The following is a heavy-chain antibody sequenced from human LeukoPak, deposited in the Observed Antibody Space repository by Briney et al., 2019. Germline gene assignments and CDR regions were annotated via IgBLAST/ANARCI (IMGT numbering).Heavy chain of an antibody. CDR2: IRYDGSNK. J-gene: IGHJ6*03. CDR3: AKDGAEYYDSSGYYYWGYYYYMDV. CDR1: GFTFSSYA. V-gene: IGHV3-30*02. Sequence: GGSLRLSCAASGFTFSSYAMHWVRQAPGKGLEWVAFIRYDGSNKYYADSVKGRFIISRDNSKNTLYLQMNSLRAEDTAVYYCAKDGAEYYDSSGYYYWGYYYYMDVWGKGTTVTISS. D-gene: IGHD3-22*01.